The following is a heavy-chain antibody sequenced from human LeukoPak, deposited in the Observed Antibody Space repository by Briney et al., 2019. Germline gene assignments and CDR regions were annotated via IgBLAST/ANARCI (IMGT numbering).Heavy chain of an antibody. J-gene: IGHJ4*02. V-gene: IGHV3-23*01. D-gene: IGHD3-10*01. CDR1: GFTFSSYA. CDR3: AKADRQTRGYYGSGSYPGEYYFDY. CDR2: ISGSGCST. Sequence: GRSLRLSCAVSGFTFSSYAMSCVPQAPGKGLGCVSAISGSGCSTYYADSVKRRLTISRDNSKNTLYLQMSSLRAEDTAVYYCAKADRQTRGYYGSGSYPGEYYFDYWGQGTLVTVSS.